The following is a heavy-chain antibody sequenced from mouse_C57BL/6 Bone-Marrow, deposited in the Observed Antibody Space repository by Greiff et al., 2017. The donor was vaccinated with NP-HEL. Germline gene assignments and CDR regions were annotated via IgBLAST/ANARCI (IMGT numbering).Heavy chain of an antibody. CDR3: ASCRDYFDY. V-gene: IGHV1-64*01. Sequence: QVQLQQPGAELVKPGASVKLSCKASGYTFTSYWMHWVKQRPGQGLEWIGMIHPNSGSTNYNVKFKSKATLTVDKSSSTAYMQLSSLTSEDSAVYYCASCRDYFDYWGQGTTLTVSS. J-gene: IGHJ2*01. CDR1: GYTFTSYW. CDR2: IHPNSGST.